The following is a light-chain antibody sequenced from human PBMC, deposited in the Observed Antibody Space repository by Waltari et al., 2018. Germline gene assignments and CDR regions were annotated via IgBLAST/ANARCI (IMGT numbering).Light chain of an antibody. J-gene: IGKJ1*01. CDR2: AAS. CDR3: QQYYSFPRT. Sequence: AIWMTQSPSLLSASTGDRVTLSCRMSQGLSRYLACYQQKPGKAPELLIYAASTLQSGVPSRFRGSGSGTDFTLTISCLQYEDFATYYGQQYYSFPRTFGQGTKVEIK. V-gene: IGKV1D-8*02. CDR1: QGLSRY.